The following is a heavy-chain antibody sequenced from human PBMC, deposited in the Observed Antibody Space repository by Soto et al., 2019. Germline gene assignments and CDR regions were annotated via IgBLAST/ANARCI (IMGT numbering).Heavy chain of an antibody. V-gene: IGHV3-30*02. Sequence: QVQLVESGGGVVQPGGSLRLSCATSGFAFSSYGMHWVRQAPGKGLEWVAVVRFDAINKYYADSVKGRFTSSRDNSKSMVYLQMNSLRPYDTAVYYFAKLPTCAGDCYFAYWGPCSLVTVSS. CDR1: GFAFSSYG. J-gene: IGHJ4*03. D-gene: IGHD2-21*02. CDR2: VRFDAINK. CDR3: AKLPTCAGDCYFAY.